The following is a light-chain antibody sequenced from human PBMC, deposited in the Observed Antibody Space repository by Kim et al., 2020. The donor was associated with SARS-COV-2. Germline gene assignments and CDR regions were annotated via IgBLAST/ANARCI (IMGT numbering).Light chain of an antibody. V-gene: IGLV3-21*03. J-gene: IGLJ3*02. Sequence: APGMTATITCGRRNIGSSRVHWYQQQPGQAPVLVVYNDGDRPSGVPERFSGSNSGNTATLTISRVEAGDEADYYCQMWDSNTDHVMFGGGTQLTVL. CDR2: NDG. CDR3: QMWDSNTDHVM. CDR1: NIGSSR.